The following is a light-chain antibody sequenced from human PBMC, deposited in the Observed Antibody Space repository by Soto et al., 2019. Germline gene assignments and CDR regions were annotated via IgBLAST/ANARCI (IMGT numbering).Light chain of an antibody. V-gene: IGLV7-46*01. CDR2: DTS. CDR1: TGAVTSGHY. Sequence: QAVVTQESSLTVSPGGTVTLTCGSSTGAVTSGHYPYWFQQKPGQAPRTLIYDTSNTHSWTPARFSGSLLGGKAALTLSGAQHEDEAEYYCLLAYNGRRIFGGGTKVTVL. CDR3: LLAYNGRRI. J-gene: IGLJ2*01.